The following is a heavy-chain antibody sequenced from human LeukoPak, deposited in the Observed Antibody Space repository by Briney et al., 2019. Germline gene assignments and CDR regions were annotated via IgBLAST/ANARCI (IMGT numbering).Heavy chain of an antibody. Sequence: SVKVSCKASGYTFTGYYMHWVRQAPGQGLEWMGWINAGNGNTKYSQKFQGRVTITRDTSASTAYMELSSLRSEDTAVYYCAREGGSFPPYYFDYWGQGTLVTVSS. D-gene: IGHD1-26*01. V-gene: IGHV1-3*01. CDR2: INAGNGNT. CDR3: AREGGSFPPYYFDY. J-gene: IGHJ4*02. CDR1: GYTFTGYY.